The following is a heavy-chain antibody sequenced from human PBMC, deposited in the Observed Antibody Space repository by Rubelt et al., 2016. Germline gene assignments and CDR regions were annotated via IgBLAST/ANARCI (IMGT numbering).Heavy chain of an antibody. D-gene: IGHD3-10*01. CDR3: ARRLGSGSYSYFDY. V-gene: IGHV4-31*03. J-gene: IGHJ4*02. Sequence: QVQLQESGPGLVKPSETLSLTCTVSGGSISSSSYYWGWIRQPPGQALEWIGYIYYSGCTYYNPSLKRRVTISVDTSKNQCSLKLSSVTAADTAVYYCARRLGSGSYSYFDYWGQGTLVTVSS. CDR2: IYYSGCT. CDR1: GGSISSSSYY.